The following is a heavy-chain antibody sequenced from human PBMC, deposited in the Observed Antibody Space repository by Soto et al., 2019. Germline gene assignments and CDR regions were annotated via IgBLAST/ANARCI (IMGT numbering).Heavy chain of an antibody. D-gene: IGHD6-19*01. Sequence: GGSLRLSCAASGFTVSSHSMNWVRQAPGKWLEWVSSITSSSSYIYYADSVKGRFTISRDNAKNSLYLQMNSLRAEDTALYYCARVPQRIAVAGTSNRYYFDYWGQGTLVTVSS. CDR1: GFTVSSHS. CDR3: ARVPQRIAVAGTSNRYYFDY. J-gene: IGHJ4*02. CDR2: ITSSSSYI. V-gene: IGHV3-21*06.